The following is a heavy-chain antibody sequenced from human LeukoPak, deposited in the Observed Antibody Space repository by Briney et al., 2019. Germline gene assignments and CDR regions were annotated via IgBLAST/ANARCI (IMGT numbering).Heavy chain of an antibody. CDR1: GFTFSSYV. CDR3: AKVDITGTIPRAFDI. V-gene: IGHV3-23*01. Sequence: GGSLRLSCAASGFTFSSYVMSWVRQAPGKGLEWVSAISGSGVTPYYADSVKGRFTISRDNSNNTLDLHLNSLRAEDTAMFYCAKVDITGTIPRAFDIWGQGTMVTVSS. J-gene: IGHJ3*02. D-gene: IGHD1/OR15-1a*01. CDR2: ISGSGVTP.